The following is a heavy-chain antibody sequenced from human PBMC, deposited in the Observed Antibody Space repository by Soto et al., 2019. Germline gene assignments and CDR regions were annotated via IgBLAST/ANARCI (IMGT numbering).Heavy chain of an antibody. V-gene: IGHV2-5*02. CDR3: ARSRWFGERH. J-gene: IGHJ4*02. CDR1: GFSLSTTGVG. D-gene: IGHD3-10*01. Sequence: QITLKESGPTLVKPTQTLTLTCSFSGFSLSTTGVGVGWIRQSPGKALEWLAIIYWDNDKRQSPPLKSMVTIIKETSQCQVVLTVINMDPMDTGTYYCARSRWFGERHWGQGAVVTVSS. CDR2: IYWDNDK.